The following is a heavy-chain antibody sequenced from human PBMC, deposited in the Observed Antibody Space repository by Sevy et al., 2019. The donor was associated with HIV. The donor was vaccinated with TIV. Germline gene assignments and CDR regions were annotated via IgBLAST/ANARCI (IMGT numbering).Heavy chain of an antibody. CDR3: AREATKGTENTGDRPNYFDY. CDR1: GFIFSSYW. CDR2: IKQDGSEK. V-gene: IGHV3-7*03. J-gene: IGHJ4*02. Sequence: GGSLRLSCAASGFIFSSYWMSWVRQAPGKGLEWVANIKQDGSEKYYVDSVKGRFTISRDNAKNSLYLQMNSLRAEDTAVYYCAREATKGTENTGDRPNYFDYWGQGALVTVSS. D-gene: IGHD7-27*01.